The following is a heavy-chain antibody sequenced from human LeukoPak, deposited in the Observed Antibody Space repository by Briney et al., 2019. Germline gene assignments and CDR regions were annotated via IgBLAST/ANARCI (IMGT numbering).Heavy chain of an antibody. J-gene: IGHJ4*02. V-gene: IGHV3-48*02. D-gene: IGHD1-14*01. CDR1: GITLSSYS. Sequence: GGSLRLSCAASGITLSSYSMNWVRQAPGKGLEWVSYISSSSTTIYYADSVKGRFTISRDNAKNSLYLQMNSLRDDDTAVYYCAKDFGRNLGGPGYWGRGTLVIVSS. CDR3: AKDFGRNLGGPGY. CDR2: ISSSSTTI.